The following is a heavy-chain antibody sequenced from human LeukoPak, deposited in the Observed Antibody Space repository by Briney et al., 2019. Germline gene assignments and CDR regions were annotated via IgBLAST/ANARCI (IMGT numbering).Heavy chain of an antibody. Sequence: PSETLSLTCIVSGASIISSSSYYWAWIRQPPGKGLEWIGTIYYSGSTYYNPSLKSRVTISVDTSKNQFSLKLSSVTAADTAVYYCAPTVVIRRRLAWFDPWGQGTLVTVSS. D-gene: IGHD3-22*01. V-gene: IGHV4-39*07. J-gene: IGHJ5*02. CDR3: APTVVIRRRLAWFDP. CDR1: GASIISSSSYY. CDR2: IYYSGST.